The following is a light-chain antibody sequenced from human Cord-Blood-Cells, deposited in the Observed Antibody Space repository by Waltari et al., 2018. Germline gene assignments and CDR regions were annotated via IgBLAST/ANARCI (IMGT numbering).Light chain of an antibody. CDR3: QQRSNWPYT. CDR1: QSVSSY. J-gene: IGKJ2*01. Sequence: EIVFTQSPATLSLPPGERATLSCRASQSVSSYLAWYQQKPGQAPRLLIYDASNRATGIPARFSGSGSGTDFTLTISSLEPEDFAVYYCQQRSNWPYTFGQGTKLEIK. CDR2: DAS. V-gene: IGKV3-11*01.